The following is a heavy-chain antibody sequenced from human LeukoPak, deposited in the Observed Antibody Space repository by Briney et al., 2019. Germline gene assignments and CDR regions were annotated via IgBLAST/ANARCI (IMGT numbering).Heavy chain of an antibody. CDR3: ARAYSDVSYNYWYFVL. CDR1: GGSISSYY. D-gene: IGHD1-26*01. V-gene: IGHV4-59*01. CDR2: IYYSGST. Sequence: PSETLSLTCTVSGGSISSYYWSWIRQPPGKGLEWIGYIYYSGSTNYNPSLKSRVTTSVDTSKNQFSLKLSSVTAADTAVYFCARAYSDVSYNYWYFVLWGRGTLVTVSS. J-gene: IGHJ2*01.